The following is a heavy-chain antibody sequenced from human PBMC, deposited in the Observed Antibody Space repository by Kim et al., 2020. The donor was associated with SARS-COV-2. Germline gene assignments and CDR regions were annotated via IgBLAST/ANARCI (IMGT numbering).Heavy chain of an antibody. D-gene: IGHD3-9*01. Sequence: GGSLRLSCAASGFTFSSYGMHWVRQAPGKGLEWVAVIWYDGSNKYYADSVKGRFTISRDNSKNTLYLQMNSLRAEDTAVYYCARDCHILTGYPFEYYYGMDVWGQGTTVTVSS. J-gene: IGHJ6*02. CDR2: IWYDGSNK. V-gene: IGHV3-33*01. CDR3: ARDCHILTGYPFEYYYGMDV. CDR1: GFTFSSYG.